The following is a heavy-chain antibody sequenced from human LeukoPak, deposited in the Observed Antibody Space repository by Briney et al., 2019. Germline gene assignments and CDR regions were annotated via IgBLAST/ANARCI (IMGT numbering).Heavy chain of an antibody. CDR3: ARDYYDSSGYYYGLDY. J-gene: IGHJ4*02. V-gene: IGHV1-46*01. CDR2: INPSGGST. CDR1: GYTFTSYY. Sequence: ASVKVSCKASGYTFTSYYMHWVRQAPGQGLEWMGIINPSGGSTSYAQKFQGRVTMTTDTSTSTAYMELRSLRSDDTAVYYCARDYYDSSGYYYGLDYWGQGTLVTASS. D-gene: IGHD3-22*01.